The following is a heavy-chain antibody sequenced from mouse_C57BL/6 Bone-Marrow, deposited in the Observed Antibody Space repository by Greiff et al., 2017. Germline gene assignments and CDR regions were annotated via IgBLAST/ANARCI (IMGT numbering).Heavy chain of an antibody. Sequence: VKLMESGPELVKPGASVKISCKASGYAFRSSWMNWVKQRPGKGLEWIGRISPGDGDTNYNGKFKGKDTLTADKSSSTAYMQLSSLTSEDSAVYFCARKGGSSYPLYAMDYWGQGTSVTVSS. J-gene: IGHJ4*01. D-gene: IGHD1-1*01. CDR2: ISPGDGDT. CDR3: ARKGGSSYPLYAMDY. V-gene: IGHV1-82*01. CDR1: GYAFRSSW.